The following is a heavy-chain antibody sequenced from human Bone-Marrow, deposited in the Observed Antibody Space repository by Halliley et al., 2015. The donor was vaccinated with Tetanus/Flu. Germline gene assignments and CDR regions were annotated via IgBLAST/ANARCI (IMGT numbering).Heavy chain of an antibody. D-gene: IGHD3-3*01. Sequence: ISYHARDKFYVDPVKGRFTISRDNSKNTLYLEMNSLRADDTAVYYCAKDPGYDFWSGYIDFWGQGTLVTVSS. CDR2: ISYHARDK. V-gene: IGHV3-30*18. CDR3: AKDPGYDFWSGYIDF. J-gene: IGHJ4*02.